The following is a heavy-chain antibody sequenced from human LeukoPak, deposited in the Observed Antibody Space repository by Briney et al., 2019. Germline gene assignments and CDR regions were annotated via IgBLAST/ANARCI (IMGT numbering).Heavy chain of an antibody. V-gene: IGHV1-69*13. J-gene: IGHJ4*02. CDR3: ARPAASVGAFDFDY. D-gene: IGHD6-13*01. Sequence: SVKVSCKASGGTFSSYAISWVRQAPGQGLEWMGGIIPIFGTANYAQKFQGRVTITADESTSTAYMELSSLRSEDTAVYYCARPAASVGAFDFDYWGQGTLVTVSS. CDR2: IIPIFGTA. CDR1: GGTFSSYA.